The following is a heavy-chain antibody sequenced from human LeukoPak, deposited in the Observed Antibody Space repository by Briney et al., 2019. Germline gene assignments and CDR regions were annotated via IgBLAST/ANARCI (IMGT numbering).Heavy chain of an antibody. V-gene: IGHV3-74*01. D-gene: IGHD2-2*01. J-gene: IGHJ5*02. CDR1: GFTFSSYW. CDR3: ARDPEYHGGLYDWFDP. CDR2: INSDGSST. Sequence: PGGSLRLSCAASGFTFSSYWMHWVRQAPGRGLVWVSRINSDGSSTSYAASVKDRFTIFRDNAKNTLYLQMNSLRAEDTAVYYCARDPEYHGGLYDWFDPWGQGTLVTVSS.